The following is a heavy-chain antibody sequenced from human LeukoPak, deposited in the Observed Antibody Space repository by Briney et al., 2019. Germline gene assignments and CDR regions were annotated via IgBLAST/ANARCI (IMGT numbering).Heavy chain of an antibody. CDR3: ARVEGVAAPDY. V-gene: IGHV4-59*01. Sequence: SETLSLTCTVSGGSISSYYWSWIRQPPGKGLEWIGYIYYSGSTNYNPSLKSRVTISVGTSKNQFSLKLSSVTAADTAVYYCARVEGVAAPDYWGQGTLVTVSS. CDR2: IYYSGST. D-gene: IGHD6-6*01. J-gene: IGHJ4*02. CDR1: GGSISSYY.